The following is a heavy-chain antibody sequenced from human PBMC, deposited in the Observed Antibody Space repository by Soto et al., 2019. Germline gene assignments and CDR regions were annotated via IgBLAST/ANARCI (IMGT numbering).Heavy chain of an antibody. V-gene: IGHV1-18*01. D-gene: IGHD1-1*01. J-gene: IGHJ6*02. Sequence: ASVKVSCKASGYTFTNYGIGWARQVPGQGLEWMGWISPYNGTTKYAEKFQGEMTMTTDTATSTAYMDLRSLRSDDTAVYYCARDGERDTGLNFYYYLHGMDAWGQGTRVTVSS. CDR1: GYTFTNYG. CDR2: ISPYNGTT. CDR3: ARDGERDTGLNFYYYLHGMDA.